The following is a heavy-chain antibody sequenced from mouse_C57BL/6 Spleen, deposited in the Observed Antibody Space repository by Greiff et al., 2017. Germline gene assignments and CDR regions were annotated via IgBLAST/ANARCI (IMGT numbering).Heavy chain of an antibody. CDR1: GFNINDYY. CDR2: IDPEDGDT. J-gene: IGHJ1*03. D-gene: IGHD1-1*01. Sequence: VQLQQSGAELVRPGASVKLSCTASGFNINDYYMHWVQQRPEQGLEWIGRIDPEDGDTEYAPKFQGQSTITADTSSNTAYLQLSCLTSEDIAVDDCTVYYCSSYWYFDVWGTGTTVTVSA. CDR3: TVYYCSSYWYFDV. V-gene: IGHV14-1*01.